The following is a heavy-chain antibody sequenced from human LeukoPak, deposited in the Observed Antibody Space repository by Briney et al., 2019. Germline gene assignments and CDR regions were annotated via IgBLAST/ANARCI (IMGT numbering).Heavy chain of an antibody. J-gene: IGHJ4*02. CDR2: ITGSGGST. V-gene: IGHV3-23*01. CDR1: GFTFSTYV. Sequence: GGSLRLSCAASGFTFSTYVVNWVRQAPGKGLEWVSTITGSGGSTYYADSVKGRFTISRDNSKNTLYLQMSSLRVEDTAVYYCARDYGELLLDYWGQGTLVTVSS. D-gene: IGHD1-26*01. CDR3: ARDYGELLLDY.